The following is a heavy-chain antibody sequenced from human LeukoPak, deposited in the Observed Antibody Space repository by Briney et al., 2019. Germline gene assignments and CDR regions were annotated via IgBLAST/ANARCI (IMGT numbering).Heavy chain of an antibody. D-gene: IGHD2-15*01. CDR3: ARDNTYCSGSRCYDRFDC. J-gene: IGHJ4*02. CDR1: GFTFSDYY. CDR2: ISSSGSTI. V-gene: IGHV3-11*04. Sequence: GSLRLSCAASGFTFSDYYMSWIRQAPGKGLEWVSYISSSGSTIYYADSVKGRFTISRDNAKNSLYLQMNTLRAEDTAVYYCARDNTYCSGSRCYDRFDCWGQGTLVTVSS.